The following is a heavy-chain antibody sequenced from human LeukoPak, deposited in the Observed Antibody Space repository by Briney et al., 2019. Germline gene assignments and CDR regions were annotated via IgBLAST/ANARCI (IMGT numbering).Heavy chain of an antibody. J-gene: IGHJ5*02. CDR1: GYTFTGYY. V-gene: IGHV1-2*02. CDR2: INPNSGGT. Sequence: ASVKVSCKASGYTFTGYYMHWVRQAPGQGLEWMGWINPNSGGTNYAQKVQGRVTMTRDTSISTAYMELSRLRSDDTAVYYCARGYYDSSGYLGIDPWGQGTLVTVSS. D-gene: IGHD3-22*01. CDR3: ARGYYDSSGYLGIDP.